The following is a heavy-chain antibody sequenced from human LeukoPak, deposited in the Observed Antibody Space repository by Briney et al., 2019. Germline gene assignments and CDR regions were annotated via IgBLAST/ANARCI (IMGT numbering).Heavy chain of an antibody. V-gene: IGHV4-61*02. CDR2: IYTSGST. CDR3: ARWSEVIPGFDP. CDR1: GGSISGDSYY. J-gene: IGHJ5*02. D-gene: IGHD3-22*01. Sequence: PSETLSLTCTVSGGSISGDSYYCSWIRQPAGKGLEWIGRIYTSGSTNYNPSLKSRVTMSVDTSKNQFSLKLSSVTDADTAVYYCARWSEVIPGFDPWGQGTLVTVSS.